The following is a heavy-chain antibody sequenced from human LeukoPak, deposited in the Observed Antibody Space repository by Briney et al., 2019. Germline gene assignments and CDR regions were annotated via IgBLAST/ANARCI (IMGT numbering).Heavy chain of an antibody. CDR1: GYTFTGYY. CDR2: ISADNGNT. V-gene: IGHV1-18*04. CDR3: ARGTNPPYFDS. D-gene: IGHD2-8*01. Sequence: ASVKVSCKASGYTFTGYYMHWVRQAPGQGLEWMGWISADNGNTNYAQKVQGRVTMTTDTSTNTAYMELRSLRSDDTAVYYCARGTNPPYFDSWGQGTLVTVSS. J-gene: IGHJ4*02.